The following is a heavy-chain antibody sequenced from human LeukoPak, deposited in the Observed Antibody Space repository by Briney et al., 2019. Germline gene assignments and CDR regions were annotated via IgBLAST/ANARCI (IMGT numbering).Heavy chain of an antibody. V-gene: IGHV1-18*01. CDR1: GYTFTSYG. CDR2: MSAYNGNT. J-gene: IGHJ4*02. Sequence: ASVKVSCKASGYTFTSYGISWVRQAPGQGREGMGWMSAYNGNTNNAQKLQGRVTMTTDTSTSTAYMDLRSLRSDDTAVYYCARAQRGYSSGWYSTYFDYWGQGTLVTVSS. CDR3: ARAQRGYSSGWYSTYFDY. D-gene: IGHD6-19*01.